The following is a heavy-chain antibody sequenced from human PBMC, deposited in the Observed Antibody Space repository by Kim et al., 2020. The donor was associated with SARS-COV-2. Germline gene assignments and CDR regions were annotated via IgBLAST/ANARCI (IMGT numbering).Heavy chain of an antibody. CDR3: ARVEASSGRPYFDS. V-gene: IGHV4-39*02. CDR1: GGSISNIDHY. Sequence: SETLSLTCSVSGGSISNIDHYWGWIHQPPGKGLEWIGNIYYSGSTYYNPSLKSRATISVDTSKNHFSLKLNSVTAADTAMYYCARVEASSGRPYFDSW. CDR2: IYYSGST. D-gene: IGHD6-13*01. J-gene: IGHJ4*01.